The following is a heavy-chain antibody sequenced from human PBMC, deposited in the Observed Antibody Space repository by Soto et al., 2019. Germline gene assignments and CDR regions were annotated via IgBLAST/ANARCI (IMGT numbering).Heavy chain of an antibody. D-gene: IGHD3-10*01. CDR2: IYHSGST. CDR3: ARAHGSGWGAFDI. Sequence: QLQLQESGSGLVKPSQTLSLTCAVSGGSISSGGYSWSWIRQPPGKGLEWIGYIYHSGSTYYNPSLISRVTISVDRYKNQFSLKLGSVTAADTAVYYCARAHGSGWGAFDIWGQGTMVPVSS. CDR1: GGSISSGGYS. V-gene: IGHV4-30-2*01. J-gene: IGHJ3*02.